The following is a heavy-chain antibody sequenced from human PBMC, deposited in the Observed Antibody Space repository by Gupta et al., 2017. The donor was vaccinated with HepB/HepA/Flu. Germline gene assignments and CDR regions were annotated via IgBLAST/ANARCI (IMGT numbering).Heavy chain of an antibody. CDR1: GYTFTDYY. CDR2: INPSKGET. Sequence: QVQLVQSGAEVKKPGASVKVSCKASGYTFTDYYIHWMRQAPGQGLAWMGWINPSKGETKYAQKFQGRVNMTTDRSITTAYMELTSLGFVDTALYYCAARYCTPNRCTTAIPFDTWGRGTQGTGSS. J-gene: IGHJ5*02. CDR3: AARYCTPNRCTTAIPFDT. D-gene: IGHD2-8*01. V-gene: IGHV1-2*02.